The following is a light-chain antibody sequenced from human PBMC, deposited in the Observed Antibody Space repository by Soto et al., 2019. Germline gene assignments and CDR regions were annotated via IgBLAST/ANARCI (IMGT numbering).Light chain of an antibody. V-gene: IGLV2-14*01. Sequence: QPASVSGSPGQSITISCTGTSSDVGGYNYVSWYQHHPGKAPKLLIYEVSNRPSGVSNRFSGSKSGNTASLTISGLQAEDEADYYCNSYTSSTTLVFGGGTQLTVL. CDR3: NSYTSSTTLV. CDR1: SSDVGGYNY. J-gene: IGLJ2*01. CDR2: EVS.